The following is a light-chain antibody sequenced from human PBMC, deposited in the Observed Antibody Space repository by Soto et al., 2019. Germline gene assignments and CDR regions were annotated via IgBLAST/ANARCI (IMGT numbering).Light chain of an antibody. CDR2: GAS. J-gene: IGKJ1*01. Sequence: EIVMTQSPATLSVSLGERVTLSCRASQSVSSSLAWYQQKPCQAPRLLIYGASTRSTAIPARFSGSGSGTEFTLTISSLHSEDFAVYHCQQYNDRPRTFGQGTKV. V-gene: IGKV3-15*01. CDR3: QQYNDRPRT. CDR1: QSVSSS.